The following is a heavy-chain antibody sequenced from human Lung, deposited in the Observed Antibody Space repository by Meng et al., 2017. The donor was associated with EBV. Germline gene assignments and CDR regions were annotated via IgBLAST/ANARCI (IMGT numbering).Heavy chain of an antibody. V-gene: IGHV4-34*01. J-gene: IGHJ4*02. CDR2: INDSGST. D-gene: IGHD1-26*01. CDR3: ARSTFDY. CDR1: GGSVSGSFSGYY. Sequence: LRRWGAGVLKPSETLALHCAVYGGSVSGSFSGYYWSWIRQAPGKGLEWIGEINDSGSTDCNPSLKNRLTVSVDRSKSQFSLELSSVTAADTAVYYCARSTFDYWGQGTLVTVSS.